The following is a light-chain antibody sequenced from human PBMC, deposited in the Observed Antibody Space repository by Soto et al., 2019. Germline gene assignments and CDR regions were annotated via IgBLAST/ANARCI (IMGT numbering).Light chain of an antibody. CDR1: QDIGTD. Sequence: DIQMTQSPSSLSSSFAGRVTITFLASQDIGTDLGWYQQKPGKAPERLIYEASVLQSGVPSRFSGSGSGTEFTLTVSSLQPEDFATYYCVQHYSYPLTFGGGTKVDIK. CDR3: VQHYSYPLT. CDR2: EAS. J-gene: IGKJ4*01. V-gene: IGKV1-17*01.